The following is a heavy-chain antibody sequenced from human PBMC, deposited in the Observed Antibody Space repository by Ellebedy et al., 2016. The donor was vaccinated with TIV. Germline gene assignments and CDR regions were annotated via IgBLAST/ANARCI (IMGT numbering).Heavy chain of an antibody. D-gene: IGHD2-8*01. Sequence: MPGGSLRLSCTVSGGSLSSGDYYWNWIRQPPGKGLEWFAYVPYRGYTNYNPSLESRVAISLDTSKNQVSLKLTSVTAADTAVYLCVRAPNPPHYYYGMDVWGQGTTVTVSS. V-gene: IGHV4-61*08. CDR3: VRAPNPPHYYYGMDV. CDR1: GGSLSSGDYY. J-gene: IGHJ6*02. CDR2: VPYRGYT.